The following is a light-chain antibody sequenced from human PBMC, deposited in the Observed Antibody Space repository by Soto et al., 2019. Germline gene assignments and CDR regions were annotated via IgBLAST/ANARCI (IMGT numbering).Light chain of an antibody. CDR2: DAS. V-gene: IGKV1-5*01. Sequence: DIQMTQSPSTLSASVGDIVTITCRASQSISRWVAWYQQKPGKASKLLIYDASSLESGVPSRFSGSGSGTEITLTIGSLQPDDVATYYCQQYNHYSTFGQGTKLEIK. J-gene: IGKJ2*01. CDR3: QQYNHYST. CDR1: QSISRW.